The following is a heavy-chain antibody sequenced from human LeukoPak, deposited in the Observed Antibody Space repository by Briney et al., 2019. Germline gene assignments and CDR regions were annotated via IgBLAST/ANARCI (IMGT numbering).Heavy chain of an antibody. V-gene: IGHV4-39*07. CDR2: IYYSGAT. Sequence: PSETLSLTCTVSGGSIRTSSHYWGWIRQPPGKGLEWIGIIYYSGATYYNPSLKSRVTISVDTSKNQFSLKLSSVTAADTAVYYCARGPNGSGSSYYFDYWGQGTLVTVSS. CDR3: ARGPNGSGSSYYFDY. J-gene: IGHJ4*02. CDR1: GGSIRTSSHY. D-gene: IGHD3-10*01.